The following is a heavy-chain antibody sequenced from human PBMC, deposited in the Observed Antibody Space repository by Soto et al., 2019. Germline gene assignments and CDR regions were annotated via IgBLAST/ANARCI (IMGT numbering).Heavy chain of an antibody. D-gene: IGHD6-25*01. J-gene: IGHJ4*02. V-gene: IGHV1-8*01. CDR2: MNPNTGNT. CDR3: ARAQRLRRDPYFDY. Sequence: ASVKVSCKASGYTFTSYDINWVRQATGQGLEWMGWMNPNTGNTGSTQTFQGRVTMTTNTSTTTAYMELRSLRSDDTAVYYCARAQRLRRDPYFDYWGQGTLVTVSS. CDR1: GYTFTSYD.